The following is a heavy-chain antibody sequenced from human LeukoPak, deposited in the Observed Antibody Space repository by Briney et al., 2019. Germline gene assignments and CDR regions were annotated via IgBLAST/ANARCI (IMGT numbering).Heavy chain of an antibody. Sequence: GGSLRLSCAASGFMFSNYWMFWVRQALEKGLVWVSRINSDGSSTNYADSVKGRFTISRDNAKNTLYLQMNTLRDEDTAVYYCATITYYHHISSPAGDNWFDPWGQGTLVTVSS. D-gene: IGHD3-3*02. J-gene: IGHJ5*02. V-gene: IGHV3-74*01. CDR2: INSDGSST. CDR3: ATITYYHHISSPAGDNWFDP. CDR1: GFMFSNYW.